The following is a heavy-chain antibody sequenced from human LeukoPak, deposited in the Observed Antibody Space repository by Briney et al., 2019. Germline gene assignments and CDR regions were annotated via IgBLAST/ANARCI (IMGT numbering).Heavy chain of an antibody. V-gene: IGHV4-39*07. J-gene: IGHJ3*02. CDR2: IYYSGST. CDR3: ARGLSVVVITDDAFDI. Sequence: SETLSLTCTVSGGSISSSSYYWGWIRQPPGKGLEWIGSIYYSGSTYYNPSLKSRVTISVDTSKNQFSLKLSSVTAADTAVYYCARGLSVVVITDDAFDIWGQGTMVTVSS. CDR1: GGSISSSSYY. D-gene: IGHD3-22*01.